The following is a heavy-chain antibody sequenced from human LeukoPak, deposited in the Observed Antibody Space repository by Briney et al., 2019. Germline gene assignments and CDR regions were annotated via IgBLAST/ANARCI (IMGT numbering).Heavy chain of an antibody. Sequence: SETLSLTCAVSGASIRGSGYYLGWIRQPPGKGLEWIGNIYYTGSTYYNASLQSRVTISIDTSKNQFSLRLNSVTAAYTAMYYCVKSGGYGLIDYWGQGTLVTVSS. D-gene: IGHD1-26*01. V-gene: IGHV4-39*01. CDR3: VKSGGYGLIDY. CDR1: GASIRGSGYY. CDR2: IYYTGST. J-gene: IGHJ4*02.